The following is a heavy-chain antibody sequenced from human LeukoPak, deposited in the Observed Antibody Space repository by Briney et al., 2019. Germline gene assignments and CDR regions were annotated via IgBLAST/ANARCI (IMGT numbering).Heavy chain of an antibody. J-gene: IGHJ6*03. V-gene: IGHV3-30*04. CDR3: ARETGAAAAGTYYYYMDV. Sequence: QSGGSLRLSCAASGFTFSSYAMYWVRQAPGKGLEWVAVISYDGSNKYYADSVKGRFTISRDNSKNTLYLQMNSLRAEDTAVYYCARETGAAAAGTYYYYMDVWGKGTTVTVSS. CDR2: ISYDGSNK. D-gene: IGHD6-13*01. CDR1: GFTFSSYA.